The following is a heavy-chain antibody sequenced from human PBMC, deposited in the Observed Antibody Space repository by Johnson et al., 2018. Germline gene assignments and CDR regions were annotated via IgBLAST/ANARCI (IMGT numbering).Heavy chain of an antibody. CDR2: ISWNSGSI. V-gene: IGHV3-9*01. CDR1: GFTFDDYA. J-gene: IGHJ3*02. Sequence: VQLVESGGGLVQPGRSLRLSCAASGFTFDDYAMHWVRQAPGKGLEWVSGISWNSGSIGYADSVKGRFTISRDNAKNSLYLQMNSLRAEDTALYYCAKDSFEYSSSSGAFDIWGQGTMVTVSS. D-gene: IGHD6-6*01. CDR3: AKDSFEYSSSSGAFDI.